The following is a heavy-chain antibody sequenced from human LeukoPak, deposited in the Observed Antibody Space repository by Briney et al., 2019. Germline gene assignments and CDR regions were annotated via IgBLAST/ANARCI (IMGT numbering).Heavy chain of an antibody. CDR1: GFTFSSYG. Sequence: GGSLRLPCAASGFTFSSYGMHWVRQAPGKGLEWVAFIRYDGSNKYYADSVKGRFTISRDDSKNTLYLQMNSLRAEDTAVYYCAKESESYDSSGSTFDYWGQGTLVTVSS. V-gene: IGHV3-30*02. J-gene: IGHJ4*02. D-gene: IGHD3-22*01. CDR3: AKESESYDSSGSTFDY. CDR2: IRYDGSNK.